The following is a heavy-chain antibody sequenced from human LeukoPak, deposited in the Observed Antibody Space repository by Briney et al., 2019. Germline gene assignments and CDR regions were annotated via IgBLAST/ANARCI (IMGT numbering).Heavy chain of an antibody. CDR2: IYHSGST. CDR3: ARHYTSAWFWLY. J-gene: IGHJ4*02. Sequence: SETLSLTCTVSGYSISIGYYWGRIRQPPGKGLEWIGSIYHSGSTYYNPSLESRVTISVDTSKNQFSLKLSSVTAADTAVYYCARHYTSAWFWLYWGQGTLVTVSS. CDR1: GYSISIGYY. D-gene: IGHD6-19*01. V-gene: IGHV4-38-2*02.